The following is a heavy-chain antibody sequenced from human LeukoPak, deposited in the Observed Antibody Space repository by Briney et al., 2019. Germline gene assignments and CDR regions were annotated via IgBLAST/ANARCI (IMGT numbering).Heavy chain of an antibody. V-gene: IGHV4-59*01. CDR1: GGSISSYY. D-gene: IGHD5/OR15-5a*01. CDR2: IYYSGST. CDR3: ARVSQQTPFYVYYYYYYMDV. Sequence: PSETLSLTCTVSGGSISSYYWSWIRQPPGKGLEWIGYIYYSGSTNYNPSLESRVTISVDTSKNQFSLKLSSVTAADTAVYYCARVSQQTPFYVYYYYYYMDVWGKGTTVTVSS. J-gene: IGHJ6*03.